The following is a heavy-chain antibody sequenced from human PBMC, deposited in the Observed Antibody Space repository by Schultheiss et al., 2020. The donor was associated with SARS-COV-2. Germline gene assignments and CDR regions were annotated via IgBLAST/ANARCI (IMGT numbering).Heavy chain of an antibody. Sequence: GSLRLSCTVSGGSISSYYWSWIRQPAGKGLEWIGRIYTSGCTNYNPSLKSRVTMSVDTSKNQFSLKLSSVTAADTAVYYCARYNWNYSNWFDPWGQGTLVTVSS. CDR2: IYTSGCT. J-gene: IGHJ5*02. CDR3: ARYNWNYSNWFDP. V-gene: IGHV4-4*07. CDR1: GGSISSYY. D-gene: IGHD1-7*01.